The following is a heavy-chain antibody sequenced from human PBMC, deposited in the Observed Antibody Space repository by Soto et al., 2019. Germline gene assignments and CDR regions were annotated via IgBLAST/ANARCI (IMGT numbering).Heavy chain of an antibody. Sequence: QVQLVQSGAEVKKPGASVKVSCKASGYTFTIYYMHWVRQAPGQGLEWMGWINPDSGGTKYAQNFQGGVNMTRDTSISSVYMELSRLRSDDTAVYYCAREIRSVYYKYWYFDLWGRGTLVTVSS. D-gene: IGHD3-3*01. V-gene: IGHV1-2*02. CDR3: AREIRSVYYKYWYFDL. J-gene: IGHJ2*01. CDR1: GYTFTIYY. CDR2: INPDSGGT.